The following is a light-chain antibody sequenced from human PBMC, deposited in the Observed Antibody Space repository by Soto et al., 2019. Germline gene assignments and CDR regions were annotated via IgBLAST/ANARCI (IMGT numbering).Light chain of an antibody. CDR1: QSVLYSSNNKNY. CDR2: WAS. J-gene: IGKJ2*01. V-gene: IGKV4-1*01. Sequence: DIVMTQSPDSLAVSLGERATVNCKSSQSVLYSSNNKNYLAWYQQKPGQPLKLLIYWASTRESGVPDRFSGSGSGTDFTLTISSLPAEDAAVYYCQQSYSTPYTFGQGTMLEIK. CDR3: QQSYSTPYT.